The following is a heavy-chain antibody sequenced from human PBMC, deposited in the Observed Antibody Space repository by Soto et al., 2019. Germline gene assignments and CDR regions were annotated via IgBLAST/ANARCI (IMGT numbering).Heavy chain of an antibody. CDR3: ARVTTVETGSY. V-gene: IGHV1-18*01. CDR1: GYTFTSHG. Sequence: QVQLVQSGAEVKKTGASVKVSCKASGYTFTSHGLSWVRQAPGQGLEWMGWISAYNGNTNHAQKLQVRVTMTTDKATSTAYMELRSLRSDDTAVYYCARVTTVETGSYWGQGTLVTVSS. D-gene: IGHD4-17*01. J-gene: IGHJ4*02. CDR2: ISAYNGNT.